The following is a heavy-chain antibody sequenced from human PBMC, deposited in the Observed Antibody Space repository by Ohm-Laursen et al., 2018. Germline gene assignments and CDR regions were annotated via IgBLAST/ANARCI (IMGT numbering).Heavy chain of an antibody. Sequence: GSSVKVSCKASGYTFTSYGISWVRQAPGQGLEWMGWISAYNGNTNYAQKLQGRVTMTTDTSTSTAYMELRSLRSDDTAVYYCARDVVPAPYYYYGMDVWGQGTTVTVSS. J-gene: IGHJ6*02. CDR3: ARDVVPAPYYYYGMDV. V-gene: IGHV1-18*01. CDR1: GYTFTSYG. CDR2: ISAYNGNT. D-gene: IGHD2-2*01.